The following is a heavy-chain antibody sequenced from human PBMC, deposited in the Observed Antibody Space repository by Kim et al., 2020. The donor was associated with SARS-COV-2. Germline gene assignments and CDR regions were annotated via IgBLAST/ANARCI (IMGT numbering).Heavy chain of an antibody. CDR3: ASRIAVAGTNDAFDI. Sequence: QKFQGRVTITADESTSTAYMELSSLRSEDTAVYYCASRIAVAGTNDAFDIWGQGTMVTVSS. J-gene: IGHJ3*02. V-gene: IGHV1-69*01. D-gene: IGHD6-19*01.